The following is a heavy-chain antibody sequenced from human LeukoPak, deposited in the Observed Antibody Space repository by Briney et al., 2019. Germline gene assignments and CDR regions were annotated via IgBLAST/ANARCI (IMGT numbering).Heavy chain of an antibody. CDR1: GGTFSSYA. D-gene: IGHD6-13*01. J-gene: IGHJ4*02. V-gene: IGHV1-69*05. CDR2: IIPIFGTA. Sequence: SVKVSCKASGGTFSSYAISWVRQAPGQGLEWMGGIIPIFGTANYAQKFQGRVTITTDESTSTAYMELSSLRSEDTAVYYCARDLRRAAAGLDYWGQGTLVTVSS. CDR3: ARDLRRAAAGLDY.